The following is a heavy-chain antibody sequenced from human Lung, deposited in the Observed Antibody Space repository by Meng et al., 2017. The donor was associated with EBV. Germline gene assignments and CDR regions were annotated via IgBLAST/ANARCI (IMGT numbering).Heavy chain of an antibody. CDR3: ARAAAGLTFDY. CDR1: GFTFSSYS. Sequence: EVQLVESGGXLVKPGGSLRLSCAASGFTFSSYSLNWVRQAPGKGLEWVSSISSSSSYIYYADSVKGRFTISRDNAKNSLYLQMNSLRAEDTAVYYCARAAAGLTFDYWGQGTRVTVA. D-gene: IGHD6-13*01. V-gene: IGHV3-21*01. J-gene: IGHJ4*02. CDR2: ISSSSSYI.